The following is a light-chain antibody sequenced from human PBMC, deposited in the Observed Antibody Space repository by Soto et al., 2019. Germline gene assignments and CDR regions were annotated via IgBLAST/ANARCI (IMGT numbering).Light chain of an antibody. Sequence: QLVLTQSPSASASLGASVKLTCTLSSGHSSYAIAWHQQQPEKGPRYLMKLNSDGSHSKGDGIPDRFSGSSSGAERYLTISSLQSEDEADYYSQTRGTGIQMVFGGGTQLTVL. CDR3: QTRGTGIQMV. CDR1: SGHSSYA. V-gene: IGLV4-69*01. CDR2: LNSDGSH. J-gene: IGLJ2*01.